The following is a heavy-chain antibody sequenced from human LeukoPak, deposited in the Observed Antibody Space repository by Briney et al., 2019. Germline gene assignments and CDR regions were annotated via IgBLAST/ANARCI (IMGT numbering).Heavy chain of an antibody. V-gene: IGHV4-38-2*01. CDR3: ARIMVRGVMEY. CDR2: IYHSEST. D-gene: IGHD3-10*01. CDR1: GYFISSGYY. Sequence: PSETLSLTCAVSGYFISSGYYWGWIRQPPGKGLEWIGNIYHSESTHYNPSLKSRVTISVDTSKNQFSLKLSSVTAADTAVYYCARIMVRGVMEYWGQGILVTVSS. J-gene: IGHJ4*02.